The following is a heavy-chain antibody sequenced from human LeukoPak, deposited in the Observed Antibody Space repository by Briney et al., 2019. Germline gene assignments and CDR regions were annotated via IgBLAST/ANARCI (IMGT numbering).Heavy chain of an antibody. CDR1: GGSISSYY. D-gene: IGHD3-10*01. J-gene: IGHJ4*02. CDR2: IYYSGST. CDR3: AINMVRGVLDY. V-gene: IGHV4-59*01. Sequence: SETLSLTCTVSGGSISSYYWSWIRQPPGKGLEWIGYIYYSGSTNYNPSLKSRVTISVDTSKNQFSLKLSSVTAADTAVYYCAINMVRGVLDYWGQGTLVTVSS.